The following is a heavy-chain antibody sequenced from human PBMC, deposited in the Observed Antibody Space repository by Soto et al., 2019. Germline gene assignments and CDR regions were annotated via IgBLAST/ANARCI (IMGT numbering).Heavy chain of an antibody. CDR3: ATAAYSTSWYDF. CDR1: VYTFTDYY. D-gene: IGHD6-13*01. Sequence: ASVKVSCKSSVYTFTDYYIHWVRQAPGQGLEWMGLINPSGGSTSYAQKFQGRVTMTRDTSTSTVYMELSSLRSEDTAVYYCATAAYSTSWYDFWGQGTLVTVSS. V-gene: IGHV1-46*01. CDR2: INPSGGST. J-gene: IGHJ5*01.